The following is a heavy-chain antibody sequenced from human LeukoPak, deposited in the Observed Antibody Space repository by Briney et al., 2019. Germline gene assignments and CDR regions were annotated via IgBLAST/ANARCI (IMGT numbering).Heavy chain of an antibody. CDR1: GFTFTTYW. J-gene: IGHJ4*02. D-gene: IGHD6-13*01. CDR2: IKQDGSEQ. Sequence: GGSLRLSCAASGFTFTTYWMGWVRQAPGKGLEWVANIKQDGSEQYYVDSVKGRFTISRDNAKNSLSLQMNSLRAEDTAVYYCARIHIAAAQNYYFDYWGQGTLVTVSS. CDR3: ARIHIAAAQNYYFDY. V-gene: IGHV3-7*01.